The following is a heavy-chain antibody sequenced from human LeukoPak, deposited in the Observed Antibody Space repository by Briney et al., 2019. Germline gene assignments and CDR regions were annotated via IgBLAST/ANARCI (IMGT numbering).Heavy chain of an antibody. CDR3: ARAGGHGSGSLYFDY. CDR1: GGSISSSSHY. J-gene: IGHJ4*02. D-gene: IGHD3-10*01. V-gene: IGHV4-39*01. CDR2: IYYSGST. Sequence: PSETLSLTCTVSGGSISSSSHYWGWIRQPPGKGLEWIGSIYYSGSTYYSPSLKSRVTISVDTSKNQFSLKLSSVTAADTAVYYCARAGGHGSGSLYFDYWGQGTLVTVSS.